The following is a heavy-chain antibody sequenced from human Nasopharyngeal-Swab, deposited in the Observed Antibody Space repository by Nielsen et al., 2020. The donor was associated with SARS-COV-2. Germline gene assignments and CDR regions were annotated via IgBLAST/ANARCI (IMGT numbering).Heavy chain of an antibody. CDR2: IKQDGSEK. CDR3: ARDVGGSPFDY. Sequence: ERQMPGKGLEWVANIKQDGSEKYYVDSVKGRFTISRDNAKNSLYLQMNSLRAEDTAVYYCARDVGGSPFDYWGQGTLVTVSS. V-gene: IGHV3-7*01. D-gene: IGHD2-15*01. J-gene: IGHJ4*02.